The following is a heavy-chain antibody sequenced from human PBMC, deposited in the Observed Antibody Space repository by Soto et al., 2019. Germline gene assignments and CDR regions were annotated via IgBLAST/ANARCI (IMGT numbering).Heavy chain of an antibody. CDR3: ARQGFGAKRGLVDV. D-gene: IGHD3-10*01. V-gene: IGHV4-59*08. CDR1: GGSISDYY. Sequence: QVQLQESGPGLVKPSETLSLTCTVSGGSISDYYCSWFRQSPGKGLVWLGVLHDGGNSDFHPSLRSPVAMSVGRSKNQVFRTLRSVTAADTARDYCARQGFGAKRGLVDVWGQGTTVIVSS. CDR2: LHDGGNS. J-gene: IGHJ6*02.